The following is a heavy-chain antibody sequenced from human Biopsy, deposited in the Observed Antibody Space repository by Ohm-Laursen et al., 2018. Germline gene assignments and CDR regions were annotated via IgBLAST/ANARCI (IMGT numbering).Heavy chain of an antibody. Sequence: SVKVSCKASGYTFTSYCISWVRQAPGQGLEWMGLIIPMSRTPDCAQKFQGRVTFTADESTSTVYMELTSLTSDDTAVYYCASPNSGTYDVWGQGTTVTVSS. CDR3: ASPNSGTYDV. D-gene: IGHD1-26*01. J-gene: IGHJ6*02. CDR1: GYTFTSYC. V-gene: IGHV1-69*13. CDR2: IIPMSRTP.